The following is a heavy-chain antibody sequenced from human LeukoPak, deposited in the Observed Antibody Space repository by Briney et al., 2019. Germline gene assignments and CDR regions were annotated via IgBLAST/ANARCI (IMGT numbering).Heavy chain of an antibody. D-gene: IGHD3-10*01. CDR1: GFTFSSFA. Sequence: PGGSLRLSCAASGFTFSSFAMSWVRQAPGKGLEWVSGISGIDGSTYYADSVKGRFTISRDNSKNTLYLQVNSLRAEDTAVYYCAKDYYGSGSYYPPFFDYWGQGTLVTVSS. CDR3: AKDYYGSGSYYPPFFDY. J-gene: IGHJ4*02. CDR2: ISGIDGST. V-gene: IGHV3-23*01.